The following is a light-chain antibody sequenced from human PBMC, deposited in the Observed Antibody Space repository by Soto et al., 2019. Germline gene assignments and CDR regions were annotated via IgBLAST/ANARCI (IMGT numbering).Light chain of an antibody. CDR1: HSVSSNY. Sequence: EIVLTQSPGTLSLSPGEIATLSSRSSHSVSSNYLAWYQQKPGQAPSLLIYDVSSRATGIPDRFSGSGSGTDSTLTISRLEPVDFAVYYCQQYGISPTFGQGTKVEIK. CDR2: DVS. CDR3: QQYGISPT. J-gene: IGKJ1*01. V-gene: IGKV3-20*01.